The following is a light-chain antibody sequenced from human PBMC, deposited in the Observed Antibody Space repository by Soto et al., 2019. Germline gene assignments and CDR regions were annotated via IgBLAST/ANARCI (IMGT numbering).Light chain of an antibody. CDR1: QSVSSTY. CDR2: GAS. CDR3: QQYGSSPPFT. V-gene: IGKV3-20*01. J-gene: IGKJ2*01. Sequence: EIVLTQSPGTLSLSPGERATLSCRASQSVSSTYIAWYQQNPGQAPRLLIYGASSRATGIPDRFSGSGSGTDFTLTISRLEPEDFAVYFCQQYGSSPPFTFGQGTKVEIK.